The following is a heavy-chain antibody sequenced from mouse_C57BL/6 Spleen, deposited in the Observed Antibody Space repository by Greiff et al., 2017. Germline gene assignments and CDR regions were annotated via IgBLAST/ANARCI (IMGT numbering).Heavy chain of an antibody. CDR1: GYTFTDYN. J-gene: IGHJ1*03. D-gene: IGHD2-4*01. CDR2: INPNNGGT. Sequence: EVKLLESGPELVKPGASVKIPCKASGYTFTDYNMDWVKQSHGKSLEWIGDINPNNGGTIYNQKFKGKATLTVDKSSSTAYMELRSLTSEDTAVYYCARWTIDYDGGWYFDVWGTGTTVTVSS. CDR3: ARWTIDYDGGWYFDV. V-gene: IGHV1-18*01.